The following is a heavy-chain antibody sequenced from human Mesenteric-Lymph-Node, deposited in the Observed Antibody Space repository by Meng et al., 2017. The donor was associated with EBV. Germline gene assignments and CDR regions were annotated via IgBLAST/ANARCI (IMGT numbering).Heavy chain of an antibody. Sequence: QVALQDSGPGLVKPSETLSLTCSVSGGSVISDTYYWSWIRQPPGKGLEWIAFIYYTGSTSYNPSLKSRVTMSVDTSKNQFSLRLSSVTAADTAVYFCARGGYSGYDFDYWGQGTLVTVSS. V-gene: IGHV4-61*01. CDR1: GGSVISDTYY. D-gene: IGHD5-12*01. CDR3: ARGGYSGYDFDY. CDR2: IYYTGST. J-gene: IGHJ4*02.